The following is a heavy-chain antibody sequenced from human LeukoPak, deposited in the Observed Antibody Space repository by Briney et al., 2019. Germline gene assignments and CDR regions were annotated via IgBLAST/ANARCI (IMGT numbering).Heavy chain of an antibody. D-gene: IGHD3-10*01. CDR1: GFTFSSYS. J-gene: IGHJ4*02. CDR3: ARGSGSGSYYPRFDY. V-gene: IGHV3-21*01. Sequence: GRSLRLSCAASGFTFSSYSMNWVRLDPGKGLEWVSSISSSSDYIYYADSVKGRFTISRDNAKNSLYVQMNSLRAEDTAVYYCARGSGSGSYYPRFDYWGQGTLVTVSS. CDR2: ISSSSDYI.